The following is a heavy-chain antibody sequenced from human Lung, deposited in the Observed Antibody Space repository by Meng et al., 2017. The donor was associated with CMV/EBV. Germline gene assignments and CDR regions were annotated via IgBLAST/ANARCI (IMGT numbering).Heavy chain of an antibody. J-gene: IGHJ4*02. D-gene: IGHD3-22*01. V-gene: IGHV4-31*02. CDR1: GGSISSSGNY. CDR2: IYYSGST. Sequence: VSGGSISSSGNYWSWIRQHPGKGLEWIGYIYYSGSTYYNPSLESRVTISVERSKNQFSLKLSSVTAADTAVYYCARDSSGYYVSDYWGQGTLVTVSS. CDR3: ARDSSGYYVSDY.